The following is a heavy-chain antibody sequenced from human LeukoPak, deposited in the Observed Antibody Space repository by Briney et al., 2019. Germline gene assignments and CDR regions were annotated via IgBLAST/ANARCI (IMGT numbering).Heavy chain of an antibody. CDR3: AKDPDGSSWGDSDY. J-gene: IGHJ4*02. Sequence: GGSLRLSCAASGFTFSSYSMNWVRQAPGKGLEWVAFIRYDGSNKYYADSVKGRLTISRDNSKNTLYLQMNSLRAEDTAVYYCAKDPDGSSWGDSDYWGQGTLVTVSS. CDR1: GFTFSSYS. CDR2: IRYDGSNK. V-gene: IGHV3-30*02. D-gene: IGHD6-13*01.